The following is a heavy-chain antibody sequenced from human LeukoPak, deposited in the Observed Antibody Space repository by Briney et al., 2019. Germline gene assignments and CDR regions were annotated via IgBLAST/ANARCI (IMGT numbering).Heavy chain of an antibody. V-gene: IGHV4-34*01. CDR2: INHSGST. CDR1: GGSFSGYY. J-gene: IGHJ5*02. Sequence: SGTLSLTCAVYGGSFSGYYCSWIRQPPGKGLEWIREINHSGSTNYNPSLKSRVTISVDTSKNQFSLKLSSVTAADTAVYYCARGPRIAVAGSCRFDPWGQGTLVTVSS. CDR3: ARGPRIAVAGSCRFDP. D-gene: IGHD6-19*01.